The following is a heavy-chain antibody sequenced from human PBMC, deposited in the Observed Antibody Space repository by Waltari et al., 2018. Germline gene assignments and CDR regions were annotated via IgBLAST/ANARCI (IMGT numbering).Heavy chain of an antibody. J-gene: IGHJ4*02. V-gene: IGHV3-21*01. Sequence: DVQLVESGGGMVKTGGSLRISCAASGFMFSIYPMNWVRQAPGKGLEWVSSISTNSQYIYYADSVKGRFTTSRDNAKNSLYLQMNSLRADDTAVYYCARMAQIWGQGTLVTVSS. CDR3: ARMAQI. CDR2: ISTNSQYI. CDR1: GFMFSIYP.